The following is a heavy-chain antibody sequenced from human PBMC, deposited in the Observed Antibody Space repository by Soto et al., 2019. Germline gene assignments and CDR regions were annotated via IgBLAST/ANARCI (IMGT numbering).Heavy chain of an antibody. V-gene: IGHV3-21*01. CDR3: AREDSIIIPAVSDF. D-gene: IGHD2-2*01. Sequence: GGALRLSCTVSGFAFNNYGINWVRQAPGKGLEWVSSISKSDYTYYSDSVKGRFAISRDNAKSSVSLQMNTLRVEDAAVYYCAREDSIIIPAVSDFWGQGTLVTVSS. J-gene: IGHJ4*02. CDR1: GFAFNNYG. CDR2: ISKSDYT.